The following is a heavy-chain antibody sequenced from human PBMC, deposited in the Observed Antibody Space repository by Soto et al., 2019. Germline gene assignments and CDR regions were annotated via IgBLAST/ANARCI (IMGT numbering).Heavy chain of an antibody. J-gene: IGHJ5*02. D-gene: IGHD4-17*01. Sequence: PSETLSLTCAVPTESFSTYYCSWTRQPPGKALEWIGHTYHSGNPYYNPSLKSRVIISVDRSKNQFSLKVSSVTAADTAVYYCARETYGHYVGYFDPWGQGTLVTVSS. CDR3: ARETYGHYVGYFDP. CDR2: TYHSGNP. CDR1: TESFSTYY. V-gene: IGHV4-34*01.